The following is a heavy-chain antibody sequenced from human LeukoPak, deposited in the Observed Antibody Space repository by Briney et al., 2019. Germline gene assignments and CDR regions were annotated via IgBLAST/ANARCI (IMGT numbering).Heavy chain of an antibody. CDR3: ARGYSYGYHYFDY. CDR1: GGSFSGYY. D-gene: IGHD5-18*01. V-gene: IGHV4-34*01. J-gene: IGHJ4*02. Sequence: PSETLSLTCAVYGGSFSGYYWSWIRQPPGKGLEWIGEINHSGSTNYNPSLKSRVTISVDTSKNQFSLKLSSVTAADTAVYYCARGYSYGYHYFDYWGQGTLVTVSS. CDR2: INHSGST.